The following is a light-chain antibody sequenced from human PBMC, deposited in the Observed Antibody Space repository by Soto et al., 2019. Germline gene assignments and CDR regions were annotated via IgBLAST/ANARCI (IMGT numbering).Light chain of an antibody. J-gene: IGKJ1*01. CDR3: QQYGSSPWT. V-gene: IGKV3-20*01. Sequence: EIEMTQSPATLSVSPGERATLSCRASRSVSSNLAWYQQKPGQAPRLLIYGASTRATGIPDRFSGSGSGTDFTLTISRLEPEDFAVYYCQQYGSSPWTFGQGTKVDIK. CDR2: GAS. CDR1: RSVSSN.